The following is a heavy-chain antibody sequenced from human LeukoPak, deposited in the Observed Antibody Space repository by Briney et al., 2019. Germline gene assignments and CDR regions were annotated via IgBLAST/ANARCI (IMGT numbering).Heavy chain of an antibody. D-gene: IGHD7-27*01. CDR2: IYYSGST. J-gene: IGHJ4*02. V-gene: IGHV4-59*12. Sequence: KPSETLSLTCTVSGGSISSYYWSWIRQPPGKGLEWIGYIYYSGSTNYNPSLKSRVTISVDTSKNQFSLKLSSVTAADTAVYYCARGRSWGLFDYWGQGTLVTVSS. CDR3: ARGRSWGLFDY. CDR1: GGSISSYY.